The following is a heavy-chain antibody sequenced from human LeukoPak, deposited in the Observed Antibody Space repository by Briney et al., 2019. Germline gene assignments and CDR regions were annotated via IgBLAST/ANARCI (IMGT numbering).Heavy chain of an antibody. J-gene: IGHJ4*02. Sequence: GGSLRLSCAASGFTFINAWMSWVRQAPGKGLEWVGRIKSKTDGETTDYAAPVKGRFTISRDDSKNTLYLQMNSLKTEDTAVYYCTQGGYWGQGTLVTVSS. V-gene: IGHV3-15*01. CDR2: IKSKTDGETT. D-gene: IGHD2-15*01. CDR3: TQGGY. CDR1: GFTFINAW.